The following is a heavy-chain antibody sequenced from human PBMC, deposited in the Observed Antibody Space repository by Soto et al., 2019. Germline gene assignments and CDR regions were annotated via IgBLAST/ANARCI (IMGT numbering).Heavy chain of an antibody. CDR1: GFTFSSYA. J-gene: IGHJ5*02. V-gene: IGHV3-23*01. Sequence: GGSLRLSCAASGFTFSSYAMSWVRQAPGKGLEWVSAISGSGGSTYYADSVKGRFTISRDNSKNTLYLQMNSLRAEDTAVYYCAKDSSIAAADPYNWFDPWGQGTLVTVSS. D-gene: IGHD6-13*01. CDR2: ISGSGGST. CDR3: AKDSSIAAADPYNWFDP.